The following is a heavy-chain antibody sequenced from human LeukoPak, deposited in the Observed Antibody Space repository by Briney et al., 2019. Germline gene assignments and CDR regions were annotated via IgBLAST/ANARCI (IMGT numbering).Heavy chain of an antibody. V-gene: IGHV1-2*02. CDR2: INPNSGGT. J-gene: IGHJ4*02. CDR1: GYTFTGYY. D-gene: IGHD1-26*01. Sequence: ASVKVSCKASGYTFTGYYMHWVRQAPGQGLEWMGWINPNSGGTYYAQKFQGRVTMTRDTSISTAYMELSRLRSDDTAVYYCASPGAASPFFDYWGQGTLVTVSS. CDR3: ASPGAASPFFDY.